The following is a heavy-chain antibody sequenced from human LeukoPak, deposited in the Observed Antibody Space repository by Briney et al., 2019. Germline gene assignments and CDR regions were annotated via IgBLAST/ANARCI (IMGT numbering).Heavy chain of an antibody. V-gene: IGHV1-3*03. Sequence: ASVKVSCKASGCTFTSYAIHWVRQAPGQRLEWMGWINGGNGNAKYSQEFQGRVTITRDTSANTAYMELSSLRSEDMALYYCARGGSYAMDVWGQGTTVTVAS. CDR2: INGGNGNA. CDR1: GCTFTSYA. J-gene: IGHJ6*02. CDR3: ARGGSYAMDV. D-gene: IGHD2-2*01.